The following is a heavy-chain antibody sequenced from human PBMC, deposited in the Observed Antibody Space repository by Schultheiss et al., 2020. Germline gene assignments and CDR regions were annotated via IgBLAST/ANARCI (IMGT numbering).Heavy chain of an antibody. J-gene: IGHJ4*02. CDR2: IWYDGSNK. D-gene: IGHD2-21*01. CDR3: AKEAAVIGEPKFDY. Sequence: GGSLRLSCAASGFTFSSYAMHWVRQAPGKGLEWVAVIWYDGSNKYYADSVKGRFTISRDNSKNTLYLQMNSLRAEDTAVYYCAKEAAVIGEPKFDYWGQGTLVTVSS. CDR1: GFTFSSYA. V-gene: IGHV3-33*06.